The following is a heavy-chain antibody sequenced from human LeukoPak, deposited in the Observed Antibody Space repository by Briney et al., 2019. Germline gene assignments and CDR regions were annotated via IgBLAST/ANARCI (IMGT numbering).Heavy chain of an antibody. V-gene: IGHV3-23*01. D-gene: IGHD1-26*01. Sequence: PGGSLRLSCAASGFTFSSYGMRWVRQAPSKGLEWVSTISGSAYNSYYADSVKGRFTISRDNSANTLYLQMNSLRAEDTALYYCAKHSGSYFIYYVDSWGQGTLVTVSS. CDR3: AKHSGSYFIYYVDS. J-gene: IGHJ4*02. CDR2: ISGSAYNS. CDR1: GFTFSSYG.